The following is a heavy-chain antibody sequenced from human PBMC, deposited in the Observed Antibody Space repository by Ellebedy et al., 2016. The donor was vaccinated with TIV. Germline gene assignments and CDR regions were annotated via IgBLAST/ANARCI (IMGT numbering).Heavy chain of an antibody. CDR2: ISSSGSYI. V-gene: IGHV3-21*01. CDR3: ARVEPFYCSSTSCKNLGSDY. Sequence: GESLKISXAASRCTFNSYTVNWVRQPPGKGLEWVSSISSSGSYIYYADSVRGRFTISRDNAKNSLYLQMNSLRAEDTAVYYCARVEPFYCSSTSCKNLGSDYWGQGTLVTVSS. D-gene: IGHD2-2*01. J-gene: IGHJ4*02. CDR1: RCTFNSYT.